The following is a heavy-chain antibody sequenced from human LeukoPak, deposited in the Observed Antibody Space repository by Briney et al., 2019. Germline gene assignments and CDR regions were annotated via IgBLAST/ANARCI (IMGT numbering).Heavy chain of an antibody. Sequence: GRSLRLSCAASGFIFDDYAMHWVRQAPGKGLEWVSGISWNSGSIGYADSVKGRFTISRDNAKNSLYLQMNSLRAEDTALYYCAKDISSWDTAMENWGQGTLVTVSS. CDR1: GFIFDDYA. D-gene: IGHD5-18*01. V-gene: IGHV3-9*01. J-gene: IGHJ4*02. CDR2: ISWNSGSI. CDR3: AKDISSWDTAMEN.